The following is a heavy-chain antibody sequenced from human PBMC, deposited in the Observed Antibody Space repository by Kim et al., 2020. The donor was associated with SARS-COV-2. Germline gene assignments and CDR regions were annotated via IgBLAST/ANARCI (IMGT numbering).Heavy chain of an antibody. Sequence: SVKGRFTSSRDNAKNSLYLQMNSLRAEDTAVYYCARDVRSNYYDSSGYYLWGQGTLVTVSS. CDR3: ARDVRSNYYDSSGYYL. J-gene: IGHJ4*02. V-gene: IGHV3-21*01. D-gene: IGHD3-22*01.